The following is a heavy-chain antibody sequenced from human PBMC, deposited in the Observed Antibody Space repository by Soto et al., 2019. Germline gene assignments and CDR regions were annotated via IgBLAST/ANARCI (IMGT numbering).Heavy chain of an antibody. D-gene: IGHD3-22*01. J-gene: IGHJ5*02. CDR3: ARDRYYDSSGYSWFDP. CDR1: GGSISSGGYY. CDR2: IYYSGST. V-gene: IGHV4-31*03. Sequence: PSETLSLTCTVSGGSISSGGYYWSWIRQHPGKGLEWIGYIYYSGSTYYNPSLKSRVTISVDTSKNQFSLKLSSVTAADTAVYYCARDRYYDSSGYSWFDPWGQGTLVTVSP.